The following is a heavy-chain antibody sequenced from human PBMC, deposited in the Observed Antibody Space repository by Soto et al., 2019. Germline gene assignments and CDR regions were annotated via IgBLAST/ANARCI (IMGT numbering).Heavy chain of an antibody. CDR2: IRGFSPYT. V-gene: IGHV3-21*01. CDR3: ARDRGYDAHDYYYNAMDV. J-gene: IGHJ6*02. CDR1: GFTFRTYT. Sequence: GGSLRLSCISSGFTFRTYTMNWVRQAPGKGLEWVSGIRGFSPYTFYAESVKGRSTISRDNAKNSLYLQMDSLRAEDTAVYYCARDRGYDAHDYYYNAMDVWGQGTTVTVSS. D-gene: IGHD3-10*01.